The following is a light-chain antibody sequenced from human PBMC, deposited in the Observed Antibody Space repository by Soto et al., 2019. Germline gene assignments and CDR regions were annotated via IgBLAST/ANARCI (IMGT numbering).Light chain of an antibody. CDR3: QQNYSTPLT. V-gene: IGKV1-39*01. CDR1: QSISSY. CDR2: AAS. J-gene: IGKJ3*01. Sequence: DIQMTQSPSSLSASVGDRVTITCRASQSISSYLNWYQQKPGKAPKLLIYAASSLQSGVPSRFSGRGSGTDFTLTISSLQPEDFATYYCQQNYSTPLTFGPGTKVDIK.